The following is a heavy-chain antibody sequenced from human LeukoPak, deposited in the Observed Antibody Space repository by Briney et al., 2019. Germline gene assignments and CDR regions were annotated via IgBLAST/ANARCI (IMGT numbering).Heavy chain of an antibody. CDR2: IDHSGST. CDR1: GGSISSSNW. CDR3: ASRLGYYYGSGSYSDYYMDV. D-gene: IGHD3-10*01. J-gene: IGHJ6*03. Sequence: SGTLSLTCAVSGGSISSSNWWSWVRQPPGKGLEWIGEIDHSGSTNYNPSLKSRVTISVDKSKNQFSLKLSSVTAADTAVYYCASRLGYYYGSGSYSDYYMDVWGKGTTVTVSS. V-gene: IGHV4-4*02.